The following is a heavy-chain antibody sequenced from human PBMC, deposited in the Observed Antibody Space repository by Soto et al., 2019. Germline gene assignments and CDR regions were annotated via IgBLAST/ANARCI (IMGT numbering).Heavy chain of an antibody. J-gene: IGHJ4*02. V-gene: IGHV3-33*01. Sequence: HPGGSLRLSCAASGFTFSSYGMHWVRQAPGKGLEWVAVIWYDGSNKYYADSVKGRFTISRDNSKNTLYLQMNSLRAEDTAVYYCARDSYYDSSGYCDYWGQGTLVTVSS. CDR2: IWYDGSNK. D-gene: IGHD3-22*01. CDR1: GFTFSSYG. CDR3: ARDSYYDSSGYCDY.